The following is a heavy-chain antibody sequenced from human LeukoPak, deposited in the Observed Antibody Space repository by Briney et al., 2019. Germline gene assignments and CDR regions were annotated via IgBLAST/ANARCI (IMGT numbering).Heavy chain of an antibody. D-gene: IGHD2-8*01. CDR1: GGSISSSSYY. Sequence: PSETLSLTCTVSGGSISSSSYYWGWIRQPPGKGLEWIGSIYYSGSTYYNPSLKSRVTISVDTSKNQFSLKLSSVTAADTAVYYCARVIREVFDYWGQGTLVTVSS. CDR3: ARVIREVFDY. J-gene: IGHJ4*02. CDR2: IYYSGST. V-gene: IGHV4-39*07.